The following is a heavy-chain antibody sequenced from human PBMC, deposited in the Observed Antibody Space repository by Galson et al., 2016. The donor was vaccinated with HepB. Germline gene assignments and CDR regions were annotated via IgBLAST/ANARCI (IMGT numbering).Heavy chain of an antibody. D-gene: IGHD2-21*01. CDR3: ANPGTYLLY. Sequence: SLGLSCAASGFTLSSYAMSWVRQAPGKGLEWVSGIRDNGGSTFYADSVKGRFTISRDNSKNTVYLQMNSLRAEDTAKYYCANPGTYLLYWGQGTLVTVSS. CDR2: IRDNGGST. CDR1: GFTLSSYA. J-gene: IGHJ4*02. V-gene: IGHV3-23*01.